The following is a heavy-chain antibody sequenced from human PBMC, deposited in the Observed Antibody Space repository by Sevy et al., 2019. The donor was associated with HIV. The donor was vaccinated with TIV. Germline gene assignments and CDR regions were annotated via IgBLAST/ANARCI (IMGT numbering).Heavy chain of an antibody. D-gene: IGHD3-22*01. CDR3: AKDRFDGSGYYPEGAFDI. Sequence: GGSLRLSCAASGFTFSNYALNWVRQVPGKGLERVSTISGSGFNTYYGDSVKGRFTISRDNSKNTLYLQMSSLSPEDTALYYCAKDRFDGSGYYPEGAFDIWGQGTKVTVSS. J-gene: IGHJ3*02. CDR2: ISGSGFNT. CDR1: GFTFSNYA. V-gene: IGHV3-23*01.